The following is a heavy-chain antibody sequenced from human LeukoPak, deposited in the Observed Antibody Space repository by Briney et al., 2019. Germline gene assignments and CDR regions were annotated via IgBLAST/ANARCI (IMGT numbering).Heavy chain of an antibody. Sequence: ASVKVSCKASGYTFTSYYMHWVRQAPGQGLEWMGIINPSGGSTSYAQKFQGRVTMTRDTSTSTVYMELSSLRSEDTAVYYCARDLEEDSSGRTHNDYWGQGTLVTVSS. CDR1: GYTFTSYY. V-gene: IGHV1-46*01. D-gene: IGHD3-22*01. J-gene: IGHJ4*02. CDR2: INPSGGST. CDR3: ARDLEEDSSGRTHNDY.